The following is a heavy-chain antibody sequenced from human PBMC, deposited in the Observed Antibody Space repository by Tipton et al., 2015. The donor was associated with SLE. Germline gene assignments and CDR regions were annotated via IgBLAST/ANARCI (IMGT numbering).Heavy chain of an antibody. Sequence: TLSLTCTVSGGSISSSSNYWGWIRQPPGKGLEWIGRVYTSGSTNSNPSLKSRVTMSVDTSKNQFSLKLTSVTVADSAVYYCARDHWSGQRWFDPWGQGTLVTVSS. V-gene: IGHV4-39*07. J-gene: IGHJ5*02. CDR2: VYTSGST. CDR1: GGSISSSSNY. CDR3: ARDHWSGQRWFDP. D-gene: IGHD3-3*01.